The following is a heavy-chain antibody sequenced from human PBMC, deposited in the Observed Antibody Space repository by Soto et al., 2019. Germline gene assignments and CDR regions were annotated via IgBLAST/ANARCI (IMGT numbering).Heavy chain of an antibody. CDR1: GFTFSSYA. Sequence: GGSLRLSCAASGFTFSSYAMSWVRQAPGKGLEWVSAISGSGGSTYYADSVKGRFTISRDNSKNTLYLQMNSLRAEDTAVYYCANGGVYSSSSRSYWGQGTLVTVSS. V-gene: IGHV3-23*01. CDR3: ANGGVYSSSSRSY. J-gene: IGHJ4*02. D-gene: IGHD6-6*01. CDR2: ISGSGGST.